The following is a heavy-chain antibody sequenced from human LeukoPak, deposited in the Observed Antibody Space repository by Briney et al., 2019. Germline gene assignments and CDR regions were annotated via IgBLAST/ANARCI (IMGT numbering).Heavy chain of an antibody. CDR3: ARAIRGSKIASRYYFYYMDI. CDR1: GGTFSSYA. V-gene: IGHV1-69*06. J-gene: IGHJ6*03. D-gene: IGHD3-10*01. Sequence: SVKVSCKASGGTFSSYAINWVRQAPGQGLEWMGGIIPIFDTTNYAQNFQGRVTITADKSTNTAYMELSSLRSEDTAVYYCARAIRGSKIASRYYFYYMDIWGKGTTVTVSS. CDR2: IIPIFDTT.